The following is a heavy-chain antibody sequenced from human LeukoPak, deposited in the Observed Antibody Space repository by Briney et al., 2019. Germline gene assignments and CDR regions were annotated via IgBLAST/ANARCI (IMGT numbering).Heavy chain of an antibody. D-gene: IGHD2-2*01. J-gene: IGHJ3*02. CDR3: AKDSGRVVPAAKIAFDI. V-gene: IGHV3-30*18. Sequence: AGGSLRLSCAASGFSFGSYGMHWVRQAPGKGLEWLAVISHEGRSQYYADSVKGRFTVSRDNSRNMVYLQMNSLRAEDTAVYYCAKDSGRVVPAAKIAFDIWGQGTMVTVSS. CDR1: GFSFGSYG. CDR2: ISHEGRSQ.